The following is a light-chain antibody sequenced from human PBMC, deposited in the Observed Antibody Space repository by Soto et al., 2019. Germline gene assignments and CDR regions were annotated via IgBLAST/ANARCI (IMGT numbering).Light chain of an antibody. CDR2: GAS. CDR1: QSVSTN. J-gene: IGKJ1*01. V-gene: IGKV3-15*01. Sequence: EIVMKQSPDTLYVSPGERATLSCRASQSVSTNLAWYQQKPGQAPRLLMYGASTRATGIPARFSGSGSGTEFTLTFSSLQSEDFAVYYCQQYNKWPPWTFGQGTKVDIK. CDR3: QQYNKWPPWT.